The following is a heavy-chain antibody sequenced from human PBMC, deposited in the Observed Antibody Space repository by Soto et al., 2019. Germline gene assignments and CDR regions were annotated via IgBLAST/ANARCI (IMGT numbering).Heavy chain of an antibody. Sequence: EVQLVESGGGLIQPGGSLRLSCAASGFIVSSNYMSWVRQAPGKGLEWVSVIYSGGSTYYADSVKGRFTISRDNSKNTLYLQMNSLRAEDTAVYYCARGDYGDYVNAFDIWGQGTMVTVSS. CDR3: ARGDYGDYVNAFDI. J-gene: IGHJ3*02. D-gene: IGHD4-17*01. CDR1: GFIVSSNY. CDR2: IYSGGST. V-gene: IGHV3-53*01.